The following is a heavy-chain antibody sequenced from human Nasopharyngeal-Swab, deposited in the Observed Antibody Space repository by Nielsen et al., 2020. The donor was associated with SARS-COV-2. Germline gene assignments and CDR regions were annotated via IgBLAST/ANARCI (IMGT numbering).Heavy chain of an antibody. CDR2: LTWNGATK. Sequence: GESLKISCAASGFSFDDCGMSWVRQAPGKGLEWVSGLTWNGATKEYADSVKGRFTISRDNARNSLYLEMNSLRAEDTALYYCAKGGSRIYCTRTNCPFDYWGQGTLVTVSS. CDR3: AKGGSRIYCTRTNCPFDY. CDR1: GFSFDDCG. V-gene: IGHV3-20*04. J-gene: IGHJ4*02. D-gene: IGHD2-2*01.